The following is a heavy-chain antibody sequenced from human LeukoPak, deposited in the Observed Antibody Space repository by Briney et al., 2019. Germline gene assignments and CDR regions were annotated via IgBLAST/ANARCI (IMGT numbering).Heavy chain of an antibody. CDR2: IYYSGIT. D-gene: IGHD3-10*01. V-gene: IGHV4-59*01. CDR3: ARTSYHYNSGDYGWYFDY. Sequence: SETLSLTCTVSGGSISSYYWSLIRQPPGKGLEWIGYIYYSGITKYSPSLRSRVTISVDTSKNQFSLRLTSVTAADTAVYYCARTSYHYNSGDYGWYFDYWGQGTLVTVSA. CDR1: GGSISSYY. J-gene: IGHJ4*02.